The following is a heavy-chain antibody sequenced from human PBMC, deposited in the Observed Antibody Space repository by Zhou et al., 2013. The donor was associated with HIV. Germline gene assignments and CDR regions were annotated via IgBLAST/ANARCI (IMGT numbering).Heavy chain of an antibody. V-gene: IGHV1-69*05. CDR2: IIPMFGTA. Sequence: QVQLVQSGAEVKKPGSSVKVSCKASGGTFSSYAFSWVRQAPGQGLEWMGGIIPMFGTAKYAQKFQGRVTITTDESTSTAYMELSSLRSEDTAIYYCARSPFVSTMGYFDYWGQGTLVTVSS. CDR3: ARSPFVSTMGYFDY. CDR1: GGTFSSYA. D-gene: IGHD5-12*01. J-gene: IGHJ4*02.